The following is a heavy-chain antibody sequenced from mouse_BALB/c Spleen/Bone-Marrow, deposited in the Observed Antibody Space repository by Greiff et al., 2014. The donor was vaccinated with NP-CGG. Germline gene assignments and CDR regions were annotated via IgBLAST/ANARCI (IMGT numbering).Heavy chain of an antibody. CDR2: ISSGGSYT. CDR3: ARGGNYLDY. J-gene: IGHJ2*01. CDR1: GFTFSSYA. V-gene: IGHV5-9-4*01. Sequence: DVQLVESGEGLVKPGGSLKLSCAASGFTFSSYAMSWVRQSPEKRLEWVAEISSGGSYTYYPDTVTGRFTISRDNAKNTLYLEMSSLRSEDTAMYYCARGGNYLDYWGQGTTLTVSS.